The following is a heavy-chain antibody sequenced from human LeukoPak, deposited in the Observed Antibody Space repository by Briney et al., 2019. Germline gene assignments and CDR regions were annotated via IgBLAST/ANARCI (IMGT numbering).Heavy chain of an antibody. D-gene: IGHD6-13*01. Sequence: GESLKISCTGSGYSFTNYWIGWVRQMPGKGLEWMGIIYPGDSDTRYSPSFQGQVTISADKSISTAYLQWRSLKASDTAMYYCARCIAAADPDAFDIWGQGTMVTVSS. J-gene: IGHJ3*02. CDR2: IYPGDSDT. CDR1: GYSFTNYW. CDR3: ARCIAAADPDAFDI. V-gene: IGHV5-51*01.